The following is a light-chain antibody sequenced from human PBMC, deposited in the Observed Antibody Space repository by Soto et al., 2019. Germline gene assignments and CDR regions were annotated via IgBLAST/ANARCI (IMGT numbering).Light chain of an antibody. V-gene: IGKV1-5*03. CDR3: QHYNSYSEA. J-gene: IGKJ1*01. Sequence: IHMTQSPSTLSGSVGDRVTSTCRASQTISSWLAWYQQKPGKAPKLLIYKASTLKSGVPSRFSGSGSGTEFTLTIISLQPDDFATYYCQHYNSYSEAFGQGTKVDIK. CDR2: KAS. CDR1: QTISSW.